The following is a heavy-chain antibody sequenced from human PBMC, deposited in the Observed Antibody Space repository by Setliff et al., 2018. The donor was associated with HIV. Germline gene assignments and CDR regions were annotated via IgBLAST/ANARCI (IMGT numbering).Heavy chain of an antibody. CDR3: ARRSDWFDP. V-gene: IGHV4-4*09. CDR1: GGSISISD. CDR2: IYTSGNT. Sequence: PSETLSLTCTVSGGSISISDWSWIRQPPGKGLEWIGCIYTSGNTNYDPSLKSRVTISVDTSKNQFSLKLASVTAADTAVYFYARRSDWFDPWGQGTLVTVSS. J-gene: IGHJ5*02.